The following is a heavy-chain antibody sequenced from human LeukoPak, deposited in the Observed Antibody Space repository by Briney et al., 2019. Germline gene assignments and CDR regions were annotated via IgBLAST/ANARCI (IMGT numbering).Heavy chain of an antibody. Sequence: SVKVSCKASGYTFTSYGISWVRQAPGQGLEWMGRIIPILGIANYAQKFQGRVTITADKSTSTAYMELSSLRSEDTAVYYCARVLAVAGTATYYYYGMDVWGQGTTVTVSS. V-gene: IGHV1-69*04. CDR2: IIPILGIA. CDR3: ARVLAVAGTATYYYYGMDV. D-gene: IGHD6-19*01. CDR1: GYTFTSYG. J-gene: IGHJ6*02.